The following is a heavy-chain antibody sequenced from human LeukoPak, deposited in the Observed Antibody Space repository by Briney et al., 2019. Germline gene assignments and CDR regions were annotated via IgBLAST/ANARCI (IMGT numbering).Heavy chain of an antibody. CDR2: IIPIFGTA. J-gene: IGHJ6*02. D-gene: IGHD1-26*01. CDR3: ARVGGGAFLSYYYSGMDV. Sequence: GASVKVSCKASGGTFSSYAISWVRQAPGQGLEWMGGIIPIFGTANYAQKFQGRVTITADESTSTAYMELSSLRSEDTAVYYCARVGGGAFLSYYYSGMDVWGQGTTVTVSS. V-gene: IGHV1-69*13. CDR1: GGTFSSYA.